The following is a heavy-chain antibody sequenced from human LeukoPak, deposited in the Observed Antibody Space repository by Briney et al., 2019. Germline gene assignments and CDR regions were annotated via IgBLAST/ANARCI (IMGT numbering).Heavy chain of an antibody. D-gene: IGHD3-9*01. Sequence: SETLSLTWTVSGGSISSYYWSWIRQPPGKVLEWIGYIYYSVGTNYNPCLKSRFTISVYTSKNQFSLKLSSVTAADTPVYYCARVYDILTGYPSPFFDYWGQGTLVTVSS. CDR1: GGSISSYY. CDR2: IYYSVGT. J-gene: IGHJ4*02. V-gene: IGHV4-59*01. CDR3: ARVYDILTGYPSPFFDY.